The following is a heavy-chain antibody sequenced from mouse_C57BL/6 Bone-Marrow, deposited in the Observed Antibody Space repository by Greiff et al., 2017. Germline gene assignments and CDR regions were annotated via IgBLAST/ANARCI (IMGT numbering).Heavy chain of an antibody. Sequence: EVQGVESGGDLVKPGGSLKLSCAASGFTFSSYGMSWVRQTPDKRLEWVATISSGGSYTYYPDSVKGRFTISRDNAKNTLYLQMSSLKSEDTAMYYCARQGVDSSGPWFAYWGQGTLVTVSA. CDR2: ISSGGSYT. CDR3: ARQGVDSSGPWFAY. CDR1: GFTFSSYG. J-gene: IGHJ3*01. V-gene: IGHV5-6*01. D-gene: IGHD3-2*02.